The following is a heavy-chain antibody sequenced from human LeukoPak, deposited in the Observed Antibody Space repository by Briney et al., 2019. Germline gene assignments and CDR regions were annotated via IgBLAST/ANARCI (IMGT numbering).Heavy chain of an antibody. CDR3: AKVGFSEMEWLLYSGH. Sequence: GGSLRLSCAASGLTFSSYAMSWVRQAPGKGLEWVSAISGSSGHTYYADYVKGRFTISRDNSKNTLYLQMNSLRAEDTAVYYCAKVGFSEMEWLLYSGHWGQGTLVTVSS. CDR1: GLTFSSYA. D-gene: IGHD3-3*01. J-gene: IGHJ4*02. V-gene: IGHV3-23*01. CDR2: ISGSSGHT.